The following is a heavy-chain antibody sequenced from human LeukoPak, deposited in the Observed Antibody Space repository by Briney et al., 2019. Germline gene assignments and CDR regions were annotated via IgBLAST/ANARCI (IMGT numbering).Heavy chain of an antibody. V-gene: IGHV1-8*01. CDR3: ARADGGNSPGYYYGLEV. CDR1: GYTFTSHD. D-gene: IGHD4-23*01. CDR2: QNPDSGYT. J-gene: IGHJ6*02. Sequence: ASVKVCCKASGYTFTSHDINWVRQATGQGLEWKGRQNPDSGYTGAAQKIQGRVTMTRDTSISTAYMELSSLRSEDTAVYYCARADGGNSPGYYYGLEVWGQGTTVTVSS.